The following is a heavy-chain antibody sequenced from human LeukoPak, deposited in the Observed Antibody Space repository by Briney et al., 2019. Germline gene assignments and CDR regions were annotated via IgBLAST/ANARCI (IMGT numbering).Heavy chain of an antibody. J-gene: IGHJ4*02. CDR2: TSADSGQT. Sequence: GASVKVSCRTSGYSFTSYRFSWVRQAPGQGLEWMGWTSADSGQTNYVQKFQDRVSMTTDTSTNTAYMELRSLRSDDTAVYYCVRVVTGYYRGDYWGQGTLLTVSS. D-gene: IGHD3-9*01. CDR1: GYSFTSYR. CDR3: VRVVTGYYRGDY. V-gene: IGHV1-18*04.